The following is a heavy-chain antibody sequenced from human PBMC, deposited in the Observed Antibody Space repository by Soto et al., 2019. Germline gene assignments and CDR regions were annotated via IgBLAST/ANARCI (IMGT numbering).Heavy chain of an antibody. J-gene: IGHJ3*02. CDR1: GYSISSSNW. Sequence: QVQLQESGPGLVKPSDTLSLTCAVSGYSISSSNWWGWIRQPPGKGLEWIGYIYYSGSTYYNPSLNSRVTMSVDTSKNQFSLKLSSVTAVDTAVYYCATSYGGNFDAFDIWGQGTMVTVSS. CDR2: IYYSGST. V-gene: IGHV4-28*01. CDR3: ATSYGGNFDAFDI. D-gene: IGHD4-17*01.